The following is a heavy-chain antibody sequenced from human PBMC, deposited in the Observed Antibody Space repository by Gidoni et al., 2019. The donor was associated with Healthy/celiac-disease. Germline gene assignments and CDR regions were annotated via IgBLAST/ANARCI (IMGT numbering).Heavy chain of an antibody. V-gene: IGHV3-30*18. D-gene: IGHD4-17*01. CDR2: ISYDGSNK. CDR3: AKDLATVVTRLTPDDY. J-gene: IGHJ4*02. CDR1: GFTFSSYG. Sequence: QVQLVESGGGVVQPGRSLRLSCAASGFTFSSYGMHWVRQAPGKGLEWVAVISYDGSNKYYADSVKGRFTISRDNSKNTLYLQMNSLRAEDTAVYYCAKDLATVVTRLTPDDYWGQGTLVTVSS.